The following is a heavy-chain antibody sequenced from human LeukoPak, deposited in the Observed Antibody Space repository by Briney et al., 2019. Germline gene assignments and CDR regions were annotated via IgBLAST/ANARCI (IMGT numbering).Heavy chain of an antibody. CDR2: INWNGGST. V-gene: IGHV3-20*04. CDR1: GFTFYDYG. J-gene: IGHJ4*02. D-gene: IGHD3-3*01. Sequence: SGGSLRLSCAASGFTFYDYGMSWVRQAPGKGLELVSGINWNGGSTGYADSVKGRFTISRDNAKNSLYLQMNSLRAENTALYYCARDPIFGVVTTFDYWGQGTLVTVSS. CDR3: ARDPIFGVVTTFDY.